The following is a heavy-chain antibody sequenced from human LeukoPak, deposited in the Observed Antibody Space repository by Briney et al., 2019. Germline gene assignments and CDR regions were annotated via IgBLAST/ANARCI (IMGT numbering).Heavy chain of an antibody. J-gene: IGHJ5*02. D-gene: IGHD3-10*01. Sequence: SETLSLTCTVSGGSISSSFWSWIRQPPGKGLEWIGYIYHSGSSKYNPSLKSRGTISIDTSKNQFSLKLNSVTAADTAVYYCARHNDVRGSGSYYDDWFDPWGQGTLVTVSS. CDR3: ARHNDVRGSGSYYDDWFDP. CDR1: GGSISSSF. CDR2: IYHSGSS. V-gene: IGHV4-59*08.